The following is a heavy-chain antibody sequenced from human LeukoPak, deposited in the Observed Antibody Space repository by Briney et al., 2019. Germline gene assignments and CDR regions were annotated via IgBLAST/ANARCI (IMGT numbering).Heavy chain of an antibody. CDR2: IYYSGST. CDR3: ARVITIFGVVEDWFDP. CDR1: GGSISSHY. V-gene: IGHV4-59*11. Sequence: PSETLSLTCTVSGGSISSHYWSWIRQPPGKGLEWIGYIYYSGSTNYNPSLKSRVTISVDTSKNQFSLKLSSVTAADTAVYYCARVITIFGVVEDWFDPWGQGTLVTISS. J-gene: IGHJ5*02. D-gene: IGHD3-3*01.